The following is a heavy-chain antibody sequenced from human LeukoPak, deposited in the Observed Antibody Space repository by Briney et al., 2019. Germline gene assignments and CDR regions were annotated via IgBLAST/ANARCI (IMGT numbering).Heavy chain of an antibody. CDR1: GFTFSSYG. CDR3: ANGSGWLTYFDY. V-gene: IGHV3-23*01. D-gene: IGHD6-19*01. Sequence: GGSLRLSCAASGFTFSSYGMSWVRQAPGKGLEWVSAISGSGGSTYYADSVKGRFTISRDNSKNTLYLQMNSLRAEDTAVYYCANGSGWLTYFDYWGQGTLVTVSS. CDR2: ISGSGGST. J-gene: IGHJ4*02.